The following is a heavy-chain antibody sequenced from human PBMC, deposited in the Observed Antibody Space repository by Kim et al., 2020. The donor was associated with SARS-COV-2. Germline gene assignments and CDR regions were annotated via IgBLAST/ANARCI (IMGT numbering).Heavy chain of an antibody. V-gene: IGHV4-34*01. CDR2: INHSGST. J-gene: IGHJ6*02. Sequence: SETLSLTCAVYGGSFSGYYWSWIRQPPGKGLEWIGEINHSGSTNYNPSLESRVTISVDTSKNQFSLKLSSVTAADTAVYYCARGRHSSSWAPSAHGMDVWGQGTTVTVSS. CDR3: ARGRHSSSWAPSAHGMDV. D-gene: IGHD6-13*01. CDR1: GGSFSGYY.